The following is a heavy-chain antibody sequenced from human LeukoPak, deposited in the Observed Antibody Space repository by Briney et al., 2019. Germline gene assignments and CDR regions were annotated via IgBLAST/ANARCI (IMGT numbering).Heavy chain of an antibody. J-gene: IGHJ4*02. CDR1: GGSISSSSYY. D-gene: IGHD2-8*01. V-gene: IGHV4-39*07. Sequence: SSETLSLTCTVSGGSISSSSYYWGWIRQPPGKGLEWIGSIYYSGSTYYNPSLKSRVTISVDTSKNQFSLKLSSVTAADTAIYYCAYVEYCTNGLCPFDYWGQGTLVTVSS. CDR2: IYYSGST. CDR3: AYVEYCTNGLCPFDY.